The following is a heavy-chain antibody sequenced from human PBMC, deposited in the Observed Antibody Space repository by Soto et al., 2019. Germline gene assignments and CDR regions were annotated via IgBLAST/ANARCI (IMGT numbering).Heavy chain of an antibody. V-gene: IGHV3-30-3*01. D-gene: IGHD5-12*01. CDR1: GFTFSSYA. CDR3: ARGGPRVRWSVELRWLQPYYYYYGMDV. Sequence: GGSLRLSCAASGFTFSSYAMHWVRQAPGKGLEWVAVISYDGSNKYYADSVKGRFTISRDNSKNTLYLQMNSLRAEDTAVYYCARGGPRVRWSVELRWLQPYYYYYGMDVWGQGTTVTVSS. CDR2: ISYDGSNK. J-gene: IGHJ6*02.